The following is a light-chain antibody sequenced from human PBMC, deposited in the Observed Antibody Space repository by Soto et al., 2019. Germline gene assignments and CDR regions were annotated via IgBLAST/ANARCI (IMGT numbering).Light chain of an antibody. V-gene: IGKV1-5*03. CDR1: QTISSW. CDR2: KAS. Sequence: DIQMTQSPSTLSGSVGDRVTINCRASQTISSWLAWYQQKPGKAPKLLIYKASTLKSGVPSRFSGSGSGTDLTLTISSLQPEDFATYYCQQSYSTPWTFGQGTKVDIK. J-gene: IGKJ1*01. CDR3: QQSYSTPWT.